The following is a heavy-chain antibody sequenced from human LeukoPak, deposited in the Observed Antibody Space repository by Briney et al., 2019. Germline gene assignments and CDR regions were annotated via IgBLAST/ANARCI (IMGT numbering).Heavy chain of an antibody. CDR3: ARHPNGDPHNDY. Sequence: PSETLSLTCTVSGGSISSSSYYWNWIRQPPGKGLEWIGTIYYSGTTSYNPSLKSRVTISVDTSKNQFSLRLSSVTAADTAVYYCARHPNGDPHNDYWGQGTLVTVSS. V-gene: IGHV4-39*01. J-gene: IGHJ4*02. D-gene: IGHD4-17*01. CDR1: GGSISSSSYY. CDR2: IYYSGTT.